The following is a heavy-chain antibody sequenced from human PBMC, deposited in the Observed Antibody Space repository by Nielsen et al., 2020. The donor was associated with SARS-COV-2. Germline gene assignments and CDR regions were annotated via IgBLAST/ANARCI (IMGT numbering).Heavy chain of an antibody. J-gene: IGHJ4*02. CDR3: ARASRESYGSGTLDY. V-gene: IGHV3-11*05. Sequence: SLKISCAASGFTFSDYFMTCIPQAPVNVLEWFSYISSIGGYTNYADSVKVRFIISRDNDRNSLHLQMNSLRAEDTAVYYCARASRESYGSGTLDYWGQGTRVNVSS. CDR1: GFTFSDYF. D-gene: IGHD3-10*01. CDR2: ISSIGGYT.